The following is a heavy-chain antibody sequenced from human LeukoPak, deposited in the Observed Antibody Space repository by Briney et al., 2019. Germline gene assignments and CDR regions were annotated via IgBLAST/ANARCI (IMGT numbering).Heavy chain of an antibody. J-gene: IGHJ4*02. V-gene: IGHV3-23*01. CDR1: GFTFSGYA. Sequence: PGGSLRPSCAASGFTFSGYAMTWVRQAPGKGLEWVSTIGVSGGSTFYADSVKGRFTNSRDNSKNTLYLQMNSLRVEDTAVYYCAKGYYDSTGYPLRPSFDYWGQGTLVTVSS. CDR2: IGVSGGST. CDR3: AKGYYDSTGYPLRPSFDY. D-gene: IGHD3-22*01.